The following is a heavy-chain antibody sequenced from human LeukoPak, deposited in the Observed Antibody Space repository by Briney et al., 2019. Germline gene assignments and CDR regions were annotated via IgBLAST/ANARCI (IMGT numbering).Heavy chain of an antibody. D-gene: IGHD2/OR15-2a*01. V-gene: IGHV4-59*02. CDR1: GAPVSTSH. CDR3: SEGYFEPFDH. Sequence: PSETLSLTCVVSGAPVSTSHWNWIRQLPGKGLEWIGCLSYTGKTDYNPSLASRVTISLGTSKNQVSLKLRSVTAADTAVYYCSEGYFEPFDHWGQGTLVTVSS. CDR2: LSYTGKT. J-gene: IGHJ4*02.